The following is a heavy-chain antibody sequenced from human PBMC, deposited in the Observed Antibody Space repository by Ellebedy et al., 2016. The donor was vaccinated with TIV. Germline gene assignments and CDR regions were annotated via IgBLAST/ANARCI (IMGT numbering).Heavy chain of an antibody. Sequence: PGGSLRLSCAASGFTFSSYSMNWVRQAPGKGLEWVAVISYDGSNKYYADSVKGRFTISRDNSKNTLYLQMNSLRAEDTAVYYCARVSQVWFGELLTRNYYYGMDVWGQGTTVTVSS. V-gene: IGHV3-30*03. D-gene: IGHD3-10*01. CDR2: ISYDGSNK. J-gene: IGHJ6*02. CDR3: ARVSQVWFGELLTRNYYYGMDV. CDR1: GFTFSSYS.